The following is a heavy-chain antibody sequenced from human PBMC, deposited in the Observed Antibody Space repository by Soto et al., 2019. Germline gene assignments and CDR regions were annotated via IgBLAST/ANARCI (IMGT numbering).Heavy chain of an antibody. CDR1: GGSISSSNW. CDR2: IYHSGST. Sequence: QVQLQESGPGLVKPSGTLSLTCAVSGGSISSSNWWSWVRQSPGKGLEWIGEIYHSGSTNYNPSLKSRVTRSVDKSKNQFPLRLNPVTAADTAVYYCARKDYGDRDFGSWGQGTLVTVSS. V-gene: IGHV4-4*02. CDR3: ARKDYGDRDFGS. D-gene: IGHD4-17*01. J-gene: IGHJ4*02.